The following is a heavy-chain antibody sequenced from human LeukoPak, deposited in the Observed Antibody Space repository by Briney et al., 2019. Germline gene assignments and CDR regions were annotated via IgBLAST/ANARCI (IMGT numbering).Heavy chain of an antibody. CDR3: ARSPLLWFGELSPYYFDY. Sequence: SETLSLTCTVSGGSISSYYWSWIRQPPGKGLEWIGYIYYSGSTNYNPSLKSRVTISVDTSKNQFSLKLSSVTAADTAVYYCARSPLLWFGELSPYYFDYWGQGTLVTVSS. V-gene: IGHV4-59*01. CDR2: IYYSGST. D-gene: IGHD3-10*01. CDR1: GGSISSYY. J-gene: IGHJ4*02.